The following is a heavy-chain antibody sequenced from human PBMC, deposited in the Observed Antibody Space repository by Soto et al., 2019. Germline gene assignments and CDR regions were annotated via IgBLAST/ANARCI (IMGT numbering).Heavy chain of an antibody. Sequence: GGSLRLSCAASGFTFSSYSMNWVRQAPGKGLEWVSSISSSSSYIYYADSVKGRFTISRDNAKNSLYLQMNSLRAEDTAVYYCARDGGWFGELLYYYYGMDVWGQGTTVTVSS. CDR2: ISSSSSYI. D-gene: IGHD3-10*01. J-gene: IGHJ6*02. CDR3: ARDGGWFGELLYYYYGMDV. V-gene: IGHV3-21*01. CDR1: GFTFSSYS.